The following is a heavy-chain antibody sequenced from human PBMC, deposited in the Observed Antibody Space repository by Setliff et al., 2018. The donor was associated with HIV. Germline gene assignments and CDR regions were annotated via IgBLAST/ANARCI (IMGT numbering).Heavy chain of an antibody. V-gene: IGHV4-38-2*01. J-gene: IGHJ4*02. Sequence: SETLSLTCAFSGYSLSSDYYWGWIRQPPGKGLEWIASIYHSGSTYYNPSLKSRVIISVDTSKNHFSLKLNSVTAADTAIYYWARAGMGARRCLFDYWGQGTLVTVSS. CDR2: IYHSGST. CDR3: ARAGMGARRCLFDY. D-gene: IGHD1-26*01. CDR1: GYSLSSDYY.